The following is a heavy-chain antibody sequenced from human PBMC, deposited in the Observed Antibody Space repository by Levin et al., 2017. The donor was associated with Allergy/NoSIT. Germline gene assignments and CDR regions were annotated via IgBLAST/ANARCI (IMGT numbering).Heavy chain of an antibody. J-gene: IGHJ3*02. CDR3: ARIGVSYYGSGSYYGDDAFDI. Sequence: SGPTLVKPTQTLTLTCTFSGFSLSTSGMRVSWIRQPPGKALEWLARIDWDDDKFYSTSLKTRLTISKDTSKNQVVLTMTNMDPVDTATYYCARIGVSYYGSGSYYGDDAFDIWGQGTMVTVSS. CDR1: GFSLSTSGMR. D-gene: IGHD3-10*01. CDR2: IDWDDDK. V-gene: IGHV2-70*04.